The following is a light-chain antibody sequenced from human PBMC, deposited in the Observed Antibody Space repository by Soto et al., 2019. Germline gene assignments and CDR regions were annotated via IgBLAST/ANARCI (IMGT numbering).Light chain of an antibody. CDR2: DAS. Sequence: EIVLTQSPATLSLSPGERATLSCRASQSISIYLAWYQQKPGQAPRLLIYDASNRATGIPARFSGSGSGTDFTLTISSIEPDDFAVYYCQQRSNWPPVLTFGGGTKVEIK. J-gene: IGKJ4*01. CDR3: QQRSNWPPVLT. CDR1: QSISIY. V-gene: IGKV3-11*01.